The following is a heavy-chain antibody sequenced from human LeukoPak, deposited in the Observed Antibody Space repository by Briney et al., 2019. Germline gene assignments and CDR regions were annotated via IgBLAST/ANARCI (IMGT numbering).Heavy chain of an antibody. V-gene: IGHV3-23*01. D-gene: IGHD3-9*01. CDR3: AKDLPILTTRNGSYYFDY. CDR1: GFTFSSYA. Sequence: GGSLRLSCAASGFTFSSYAMSWVRQAPGKGLEWVSAISGSGGSTYYADSVKGRFTISRDNSKNTLYLQMNSLRAEDTAVYYCAKDLPILTTRNGSYYFDYWGQGTLVTVSS. CDR2: ISGSGGST. J-gene: IGHJ4*02.